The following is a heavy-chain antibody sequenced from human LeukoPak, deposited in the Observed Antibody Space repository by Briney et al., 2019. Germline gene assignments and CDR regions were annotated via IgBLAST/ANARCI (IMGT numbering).Heavy chain of an antibody. Sequence: GGSLRLSCTASGFSLSDYEINWVRQAPGKGLEWVSYVSFTGNPVDYPDSVRGRFSISRDNAKNSVFLQMNSLRAEDTAVYYCVRDHTGWSLDPWGQGTLVTVSS. CDR2: VSFTGNPV. V-gene: IGHV3-48*03. CDR3: VRDHTGWSLDP. CDR1: GFSLSDYE. J-gene: IGHJ5*02. D-gene: IGHD6-19*01.